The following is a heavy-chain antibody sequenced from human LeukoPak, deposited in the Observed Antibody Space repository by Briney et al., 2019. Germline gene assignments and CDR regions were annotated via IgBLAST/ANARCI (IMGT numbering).Heavy chain of an antibody. J-gene: IGHJ5*02. V-gene: IGHV3-48*01. CDR1: GFTFSSYS. D-gene: IGHD5-12*01. Sequence: GGSLRLSCAASGFTFSSYSMNWVRQAPGKGLEWVSYISSSSSTIYYADSVKGRFTISRDNAKNSLYLQMNSLRAEDTAVYYCAREPGYSGYDSPSNWFDPWAREPWSPSPQ. CDR2: ISSSSSTI. CDR3: AREPGYSGYDSPSNWFDP.